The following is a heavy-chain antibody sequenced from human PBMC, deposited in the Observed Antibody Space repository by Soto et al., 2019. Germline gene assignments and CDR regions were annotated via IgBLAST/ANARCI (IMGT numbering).Heavy chain of an antibody. CDR2: ISHDGGT. V-gene: IGHV4-34*02. Sequence: QVQLQPWGAGLLRPSETLSLTCAFYGGSFDDFYWSWVRQSPGKGLEWVGEISHDGGTNYTPSLASRVSISVDTSKNQFSLHLRSVTAADTGLYYCARGQLVWYGDLTPYHRDMDVWGQGTTVTVSS. CDR1: GGSFDDFY. J-gene: IGHJ6*02. CDR3: ARGQLVWYGDLTPYHRDMDV. D-gene: IGHD3-10*01.